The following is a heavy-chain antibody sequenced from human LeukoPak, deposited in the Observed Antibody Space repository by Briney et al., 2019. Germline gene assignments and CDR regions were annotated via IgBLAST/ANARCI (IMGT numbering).Heavy chain of an antibody. CDR2: INHSGST. J-gene: IGHJ4*02. V-gene: IGHV4-34*01. CDR1: GGSFSGYY. Sequence: PSETLSLTCAVYGGSFSGYYWSWIRQPPGKGLEWIGEINHSGSTNYNPSLKSRVTISVDTSKNQFSLKLSSVTAADTAVYYCAREGCGNTAMAAPDYWGQGTLVTVSS. D-gene: IGHD5-18*01. CDR3: AREGCGNTAMAAPDY.